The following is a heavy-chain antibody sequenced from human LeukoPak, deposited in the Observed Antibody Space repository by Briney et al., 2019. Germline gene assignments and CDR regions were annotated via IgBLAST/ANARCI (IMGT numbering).Heavy chain of an antibody. CDR1: SGSISSSNW. J-gene: IGHJ4*02. D-gene: IGHD3-16*01. V-gene: IGHV4-4*02. CDR2: ISHNGLT. CDR3: ARQDYGINTSCYDY. Sequence: SETLSLTCVVSSGSISSSNWWSWVRPPPGKGLEWIGEISHNGLTNYNPSLKSRVTISIDKSKNQFSLKLSSVTAADTAIYYCARQDYGINTSCYDYWGQGTLVTVSS.